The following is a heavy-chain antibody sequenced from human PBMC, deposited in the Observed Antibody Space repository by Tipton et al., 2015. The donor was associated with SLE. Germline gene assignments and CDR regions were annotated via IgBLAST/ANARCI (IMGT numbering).Heavy chain of an antibody. CDR2: INSDGSST. D-gene: IGHD2-21*01. CDR3: ASGGDVVVVPTSMPPRLDV. J-gene: IGHJ6*02. CDR1: GFTFSSYW. Sequence: SLRLSCAASGFTFSSYWMHWVRQAPGKGLVWVSGINSDGSSTTYADSVKGRFTISRDNAKNTLFLQMNSLRAEDSAVYYCASGGDVVVVPTSMPPRLDVWGQGTTVPVSS. V-gene: IGHV3-74*01.